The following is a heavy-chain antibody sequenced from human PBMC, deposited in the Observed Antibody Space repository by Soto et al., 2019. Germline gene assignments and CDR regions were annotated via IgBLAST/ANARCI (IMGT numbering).Heavy chain of an antibody. CDR2: IIPIFGTA. J-gene: IGHJ4*02. CDR3: ASLTLEMATMGDY. CDR1: GGTFSSYA. Sequence: SVKVSCKASGGTFSSYAISWVRQAPGQGLEWMGGIIPIFGTANYAQKFQGRVTITADESTSTAYMELSSLRSEDTAVYYCASLTLEMATMGDYWGQGTLVTVSS. V-gene: IGHV1-69*13. D-gene: IGHD5-12*01.